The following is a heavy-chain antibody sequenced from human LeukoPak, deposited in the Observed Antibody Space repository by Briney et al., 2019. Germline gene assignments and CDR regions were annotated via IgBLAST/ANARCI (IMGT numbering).Heavy chain of an antibody. V-gene: IGHV3-7*01. CDR1: GFTFSNYW. Sequence: QTGGSLRLSCAASGFTFSNYWMTWVRQAPGKGLEWVANIGQDGGEKYYVDSVKGRFTISRDNTKDSLYLQMNSLGAEDTALYYCPRLRGGSYWGRGTLVTVSS. D-gene: IGHD2-15*01. J-gene: IGHJ4*02. CDR2: IGQDGGEK. CDR3: PRLRGGSY.